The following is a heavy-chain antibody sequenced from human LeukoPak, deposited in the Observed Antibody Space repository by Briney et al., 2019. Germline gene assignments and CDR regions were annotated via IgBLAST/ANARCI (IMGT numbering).Heavy chain of an antibody. CDR1: GGSISSYY. CDR3: ARTYYDILTGYYIIDY. D-gene: IGHD3-9*01. V-gene: IGHV4-4*09. Sequence: PSETLSLTCTVSGGSISSYYWSWIRQPPGKGLEWIGYIYTSGSTNYNPSLKSRVTISVDTSKNQFSLKLSSVTAADTAVYYCARTYYDILTGYYIIDYWGQGTLVTVSS. J-gene: IGHJ4*02. CDR2: IYTSGST.